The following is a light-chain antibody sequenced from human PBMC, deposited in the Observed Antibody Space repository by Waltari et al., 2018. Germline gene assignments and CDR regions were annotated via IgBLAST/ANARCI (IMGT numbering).Light chain of an antibody. CDR2: DVS. V-gene: IGLV2-14*03. CDR1: RTDISAYNY. J-gene: IGLJ2*01. CDR3: SSYTNTNTFVL. Sequence: QSALTQPASVSGSPGQSITLSCIATRTDISAYNYVSWFQQYPGKAPKIMIFDVSKRPSWVSDRFSASKAANTASLTISGLQAEDEADYYCSSYTNTNTFVLFGGGTKVTVL.